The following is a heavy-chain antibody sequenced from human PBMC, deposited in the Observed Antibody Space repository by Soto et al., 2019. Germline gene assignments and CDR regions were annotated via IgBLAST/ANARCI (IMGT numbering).Heavy chain of an antibody. CDR3: ARASSWCVTDY. V-gene: IGHV1-3*01. CDR1: GYTFTTYA. D-gene: IGHD6-13*01. CDR2: INAGNGNT. J-gene: IGHJ4*02. Sequence: QVQLVQSGAEVKKPGASVKVSCKASGYTFTTYAMHWVRQAPGQRLEWMVWINAGNGNTKYSQKFQGRVTITMDTSASPAYMEPGRQRSEDTAVYYCARASSWCVTDYWGQGTLVTASS.